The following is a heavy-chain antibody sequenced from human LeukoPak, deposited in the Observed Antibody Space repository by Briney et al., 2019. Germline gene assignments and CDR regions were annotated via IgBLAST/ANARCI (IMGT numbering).Heavy chain of an antibody. J-gene: IGHJ4*02. D-gene: IGHD1-26*01. Sequence: GGSLRLSCAVSGFIFSNAWMNWVRQAPGKGPEWVGRIKSNTDGGTKDDAAPVKGRFTISRDDSKNTLYLQMNSLETEDTAVYYCALNESGNYDYWGQGTLVTVSS. V-gene: IGHV3-15*01. CDR2: IKSNTDGGTK. CDR3: ALNESGNYDY. CDR1: GFIFSNAW.